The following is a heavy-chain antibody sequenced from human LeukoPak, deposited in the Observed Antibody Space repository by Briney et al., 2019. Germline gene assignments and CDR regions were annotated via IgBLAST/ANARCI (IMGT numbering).Heavy chain of an antibody. J-gene: IGHJ4*02. CDR3: ARESGFYASGSRY. D-gene: IGHD3-10*01. Sequence: ASVKVSCKASGYTLTELSIHWVRQAPGKGFEWLGGFNPEDGETIYAQKFQGRVTMTEDTSTDTAYMELTSLRSDDTAVYYCARESGFYASGSRYWGQGTLVIVSS. CDR2: FNPEDGET. CDR1: GYTLTELS. V-gene: IGHV1-24*01.